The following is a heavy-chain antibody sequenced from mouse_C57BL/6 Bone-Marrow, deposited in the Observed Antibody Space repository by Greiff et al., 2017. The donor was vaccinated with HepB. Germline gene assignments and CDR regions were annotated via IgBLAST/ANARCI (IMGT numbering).Heavy chain of an antibody. J-gene: IGHJ2*01. Sequence: QVQLKESGAELARPGASVKMSCKASGYTFTSYTMHWVKQRPGQGLEWIGYINPSSGYTKYNQKFKDKATLTADKSSSTAYMQLSSLTSEDSAVYYCAGRGKDYDVLYYFDYWGQGTTLTVSS. CDR2: INPSSGYT. V-gene: IGHV1-4*01. D-gene: IGHD2-4*01. CDR3: AGRGKDYDVLYYFDY. CDR1: GYTFTSYT.